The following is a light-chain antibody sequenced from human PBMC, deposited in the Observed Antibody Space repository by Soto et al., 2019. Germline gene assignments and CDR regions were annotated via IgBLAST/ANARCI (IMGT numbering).Light chain of an antibody. CDR2: DDS. CDR1: NIGSKS. Sequence: SYELTQPPSVSVAPGQTARITCGGNNIGSKSVHWYQQKPGQAPVPVVYDDSDRPPGIPERFSGSNSGNTATLTISRVEAGDEADYYCQVWDSSSDHYVFGTGTKVTVL. J-gene: IGLJ1*01. V-gene: IGLV3-21*02. CDR3: QVWDSSSDHYV.